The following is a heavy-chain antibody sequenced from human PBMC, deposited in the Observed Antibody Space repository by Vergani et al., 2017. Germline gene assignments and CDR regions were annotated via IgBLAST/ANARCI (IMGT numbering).Heavy chain of an antibody. D-gene: IGHD2-21*01. CDR3: ARSIGYCAGATCRAYYFDH. CDR2: LNPTTGHT. CDR1: GYIFKNYY. J-gene: IGHJ5*02. V-gene: IGHV1-46*02. Sequence: VQLVQSGAEVRKPGASVTVSCTASGYIFKNYYIHWLRQAPGQAFEWMGILNPTTGHTTSAQKFMGRVDMTRDPSTYTSTRTVQMTLSSLRSEDTAVYECARSIGYCAGATCRAYYFDHWGQGTRVTVSS.